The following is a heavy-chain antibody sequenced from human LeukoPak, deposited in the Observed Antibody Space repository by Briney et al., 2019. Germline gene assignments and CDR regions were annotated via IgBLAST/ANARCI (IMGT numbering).Heavy chain of an antibody. Sequence: EASVKVSCKASGYTFTSYGISWVRQAPGQGLEWMGWISAYSGNTNYAQKLQGRVTMTTDTSTSTAYMELRSLRSDGTAVYYCARVMGGMIVVVITDANWFDPWGQGTLVTVSS. J-gene: IGHJ5*02. V-gene: IGHV1-18*01. CDR1: GYTFTSYG. CDR3: ARVMGGMIVVVITDANWFDP. CDR2: ISAYSGNT. D-gene: IGHD3-22*01.